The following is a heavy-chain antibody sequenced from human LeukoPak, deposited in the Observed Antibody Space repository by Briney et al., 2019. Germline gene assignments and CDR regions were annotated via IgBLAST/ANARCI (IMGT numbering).Heavy chain of an antibody. Sequence: PGGSLRLSCAASGFTFSSYAMSWVRQAPGKGLEWVSGISGSGGSTYYADSVKGRFTISRDNSKNTLYLQMNSLRAEDTAVYYCAKDPSSGRYGGYFDYWGQGTLVTVSS. D-gene: IGHD6-19*01. CDR2: ISGSGGST. CDR3: AKDPSSGRYGGYFDY. J-gene: IGHJ4*02. CDR1: GFTFSSYA. V-gene: IGHV3-23*01.